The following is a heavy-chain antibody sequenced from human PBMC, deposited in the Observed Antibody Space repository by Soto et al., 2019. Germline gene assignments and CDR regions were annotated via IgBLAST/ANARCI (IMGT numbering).Heavy chain of an antibody. CDR1: GGSISSGGYY. CDR2: IYYSGST. V-gene: IGHV4-31*03. J-gene: IGHJ4*02. D-gene: IGHD3-10*01. Sequence: QVQLQESGPGLVKPSQTLSLTCTVSGGSISSGGYYWSWIRQHPGKGLEWIGYIYYSGSTYDNPSLQSRVTISVDTYKNQFSLKLSSVTAADTAVYYCARGPHYYGSGSQRGEFDYWGQGTLVTVSS. CDR3: ARGPHYYGSGSQRGEFDY.